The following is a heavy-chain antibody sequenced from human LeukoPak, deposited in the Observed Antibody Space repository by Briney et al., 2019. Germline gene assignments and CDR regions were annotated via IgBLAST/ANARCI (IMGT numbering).Heavy chain of an antibody. Sequence: SQTLSPTCTVSRGSISSGDYDWSWIRQPPGKGLELIGYIYYSGGTYYNPSLKSRLTISVDTSKNQFSLKLSSVTAADTAVYYCAREFVVSGWYFDYWGQGTLVTVSS. D-gene: IGHD6-19*01. CDR1: RGSISSGDYD. CDR2: IYYSGGT. CDR3: AREFVVSGWYFDY. V-gene: IGHV4-30-4*01. J-gene: IGHJ4*02.